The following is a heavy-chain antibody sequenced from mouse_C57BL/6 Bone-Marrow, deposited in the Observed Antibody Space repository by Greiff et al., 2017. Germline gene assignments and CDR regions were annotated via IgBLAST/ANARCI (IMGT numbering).Heavy chain of an antibody. CDR1: GYTFTSCG. J-gene: IGHJ1*03. Sequence: VKLMESGAELARPGASVTLSCTASGYTFTSCGISWVKQRTGQGLVWIGEIYPSSGNTYYTETFKGRATLTADKSSSTAYMELRNLTSEDSAVYFCERFNYYGSTHWYFDGWGTGTTVTVSS. CDR2: IYPSSGNT. V-gene: IGHV1-81*01. D-gene: IGHD1-1*01. CDR3: ERFNYYGSTHWYFDG.